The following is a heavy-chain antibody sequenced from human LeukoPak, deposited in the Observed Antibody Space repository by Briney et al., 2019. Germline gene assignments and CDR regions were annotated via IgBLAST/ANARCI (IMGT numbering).Heavy chain of an antibody. CDR2: INSDGASS. Sequence: GGSLRLSCSASGFSFNKYAVHWGRQAPGKGLEYVSGINSDGASSHYADSAKGRFTISRDNSKNALFLQLSSLRPEDTALYYCVKTMVVFGGLIRTDAFDIWGQGTMVTVSS. D-gene: IGHD3-10*01. V-gene: IGHV3-64D*06. CDR1: GFSFNKYA. CDR3: VKTMVVFGGLIRTDAFDI. J-gene: IGHJ3*02.